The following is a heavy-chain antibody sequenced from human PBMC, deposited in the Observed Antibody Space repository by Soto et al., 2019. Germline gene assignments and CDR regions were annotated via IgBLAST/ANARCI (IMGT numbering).Heavy chain of an antibody. D-gene: IGHD6-13*01. J-gene: IGHJ6*02. CDR1: GFTFSSYA. V-gene: IGHV3-30-3*01. Sequence: QVQLVESGGGVVQPGRSLRLSCAASGFTFSSYAMHWVRQAPGKGLEWVAVISYDGSNTYYADSVKGRFTISRDNSKNTLDLQMNSLRAEDTAVYYCARDLGAYSSSGRYYSGMDVWGQGTTVTVSS. CDR2: ISYDGSNT. CDR3: ARDLGAYSSSGRYYSGMDV.